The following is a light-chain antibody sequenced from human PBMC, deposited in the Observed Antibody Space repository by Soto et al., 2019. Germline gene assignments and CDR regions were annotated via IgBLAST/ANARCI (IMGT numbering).Light chain of an antibody. CDR3: QQRSNWPPAWT. Sequence: IQMTQSPSTLSASVGDRVTITCRASQSISSWLAWYQQKPGKAPNLLIYKASSLESGVPSRFSGSGSGTEFTLTISSLQPEDFAVYYSQQRSNWPPAWTLGQGTKVDIK. CDR1: QSISSW. J-gene: IGKJ1*01. CDR2: KAS. V-gene: IGKV1-5*03.